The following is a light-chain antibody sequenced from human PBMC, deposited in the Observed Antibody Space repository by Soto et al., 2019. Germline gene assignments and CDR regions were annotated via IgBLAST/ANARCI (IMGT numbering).Light chain of an antibody. V-gene: IGLV1-40*01. CDR1: SSNIGAGYD. CDR2: NSI. Sequence: QSVLTQPPSVSGAPGQRVTISCTGSSSNIGAGYDVQWYQQVPGTAPKLLISNSINRPSGVPDRFSGSRSDTSASLAITGIQADDEADYYCQSCDRSLSGWVFGGGTKLTVL. CDR3: QSCDRSLSGWV. J-gene: IGLJ3*02.